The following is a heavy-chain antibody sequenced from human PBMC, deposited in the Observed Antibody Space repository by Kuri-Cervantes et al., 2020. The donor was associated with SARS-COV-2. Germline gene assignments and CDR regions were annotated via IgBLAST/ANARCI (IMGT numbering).Heavy chain of an antibody. D-gene: IGHD3-3*01. J-gene: IGHJ6*02. CDR2: IIPIFGTA. CDR1: GYTLSELS. CDR3: ARGRVYYDFWSGRPQAYYYYGMDV. V-gene: IGHV1-69*13. Sequence: SVKVSCKVSGYTLSELSMHWVRQVPGEGLEWMGGIIPIFGTANYAQKFQGRVTITADESTSTAYMELSSLRSEDTAVYYCARGRVYYDFWSGRPQAYYYYGMDVWGQGTTVTVSS.